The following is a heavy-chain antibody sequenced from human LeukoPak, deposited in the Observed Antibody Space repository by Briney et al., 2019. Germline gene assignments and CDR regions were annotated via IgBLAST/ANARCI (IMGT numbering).Heavy chain of an antibody. CDR3: ARGSFWSGYTWDYYGMDA. V-gene: IGHV1-2*02. Sequence: ASVKVSCKASGYTFTGYYMHWVRQAPGQGLEWMGWINPNGGGTNYAQKFQGRVTMTRDTSISTAYMELSRLRSDDTAVYYCARGSFWSGYTWDYYGMDAWGQGTTVTVSS. CDR2: INPNGGGT. J-gene: IGHJ6*02. CDR1: GYTFTGYY. D-gene: IGHD3-3*01.